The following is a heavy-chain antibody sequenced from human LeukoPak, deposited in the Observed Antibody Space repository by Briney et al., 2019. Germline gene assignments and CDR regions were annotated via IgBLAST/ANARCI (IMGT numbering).Heavy chain of an antibody. V-gene: IGHV1-18*01. CDR2: IRTYNDET. Sequence: GAPEKVSCTGSVYTFTIYGISWACHGPRQGLERGGGIRTYNDETNYAQKLQGRVIITTDKSTIPSYTEVRSLRSAATAVYYFARRSTLYRSGRFYFDYWGQGTLVTVSS. D-gene: IGHD2-15*01. CDR1: VYTFTIYG. J-gene: IGHJ4*02. CDR3: ARRSTLYRSGRFYFDY.